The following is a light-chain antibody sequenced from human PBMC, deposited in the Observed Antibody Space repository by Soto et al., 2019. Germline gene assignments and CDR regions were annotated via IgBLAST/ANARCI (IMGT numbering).Light chain of an antibody. CDR3: QQRTKWPT. CDR1: RGISSY. CDR2: DAS. V-gene: IGKV3-11*01. J-gene: IGKJ1*01. Sequence: DIVLTQAPSTLSLSPGERPTLSCRASRGISSYLAWYQQKPGQAPRLLIYDASNRATGIPARFSGSGSGTDFTLTISSLEPEDFAVYFCQQRTKWPTFGQGTKVDI.